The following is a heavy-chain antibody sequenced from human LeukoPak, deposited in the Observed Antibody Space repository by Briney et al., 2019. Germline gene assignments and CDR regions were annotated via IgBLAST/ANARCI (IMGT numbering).Heavy chain of an antibody. CDR3: ARGDYDSSGYSNPGYYGMDV. J-gene: IGHJ6*02. CDR1: LGSLSRGGYY. V-gene: IGHV4-31*03. Sequence: PSETLSLTCTVSLGSLSRGGYYWSWIRQHPGKGLEWIGYFYYSGSTYYNPSLKSRVTISVDTSKNQLSLKLSSVTAADTAVYYCARGDYDSSGYSNPGYYGMDVWGQETTVTVSS. CDR2: FYYSGST. D-gene: IGHD3-22*01.